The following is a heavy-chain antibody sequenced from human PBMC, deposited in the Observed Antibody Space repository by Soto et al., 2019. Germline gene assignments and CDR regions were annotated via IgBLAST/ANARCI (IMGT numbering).Heavy chain of an antibody. V-gene: IGHV3-30-3*01. Sequence: GGSLRLSCAASGFTFSSYAMHWVRQAPGKGLEWVAVISYDGSNKYYADSVKGRFTISRDNSKNTLYLQMNSLRAEDTAVYYCAREGGTMPPYYYGMDVWGQGTTVTVSS. CDR1: GFTFSSYA. CDR2: ISYDGSNK. D-gene: IGHD1-26*01. CDR3: AREGGTMPPYYYGMDV. J-gene: IGHJ6*02.